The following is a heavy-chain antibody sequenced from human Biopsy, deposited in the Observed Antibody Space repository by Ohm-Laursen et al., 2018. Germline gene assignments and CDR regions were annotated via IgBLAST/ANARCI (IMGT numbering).Heavy chain of an antibody. D-gene: IGHD3-22*01. J-gene: IGHJ3*02. CDR3: THHYDASDDVFDI. CDR1: GFTFSHAW. Sequence: SLRHSCTASGFTFSHAWMSWVRQAPGKGLEWVGRIKNEIDGGTTDYAAPVKGRFTILRDDSKNMLFLQMDSLKTEDTAVYYCTHHYDASDDVFDIWGQGTTVTVSS. V-gene: IGHV3-15*01. CDR2: IKNEIDGGTT.